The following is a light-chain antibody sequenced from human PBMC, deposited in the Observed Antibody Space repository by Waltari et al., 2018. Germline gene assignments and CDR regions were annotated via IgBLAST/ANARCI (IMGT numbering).Light chain of an antibody. CDR3: QSYTSSAV. CDR2: EDD. CDR1: GRSILNNY. J-gene: IGLJ3*02. Sequence: NFLLTQPHSVSESPGTTVILPFTRSGRSILNNYVPWYQHRPGSAPSIVIYEDDQRPSGVPDRFSGSSDSSSNSASLTISGLKTEDEDDYYCQSYTSSAVFGGGTKLTV. V-gene: IGLV6-57*04.